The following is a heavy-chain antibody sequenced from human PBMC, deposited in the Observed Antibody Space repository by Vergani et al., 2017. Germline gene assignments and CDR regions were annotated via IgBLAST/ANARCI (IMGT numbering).Heavy chain of an antibody. V-gene: IGHV3-23*01. CDR3: ANDHGYSYGYPRFDY. J-gene: IGHJ4*02. D-gene: IGHD5-18*01. CDR1: GFTFSSYA. Sequence: EVQLLESGGGLVQPGGSLRLSCAASGFTFSSYAMSWVRQAPGKGLEWVSAISGSGGSTYYADSVKGRFTISRDNSKNTLYLQMNSLRAEDTAVYYCANDHGYSYGYPRFDYWGQGTLVTVSS. CDR2: ISGSGGST.